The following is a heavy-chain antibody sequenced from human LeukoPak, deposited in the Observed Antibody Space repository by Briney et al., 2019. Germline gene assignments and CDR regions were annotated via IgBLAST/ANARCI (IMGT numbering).Heavy chain of an antibody. J-gene: IGHJ5*02. Sequence: GASVKVSCKASGYIFTSYGISWVRQAPGQGLEWMGWTSTNKGNTNYAQRLQGRVTMTTDTSTSTAYMELRSLRSDDTAVYYCVRDVQWRFDPWGQGTLVTVSS. CDR3: VRDVQWRFDP. D-gene: IGHD2-8*01. CDR2: TSTNKGNT. CDR1: GYIFTSYG. V-gene: IGHV1-18*01.